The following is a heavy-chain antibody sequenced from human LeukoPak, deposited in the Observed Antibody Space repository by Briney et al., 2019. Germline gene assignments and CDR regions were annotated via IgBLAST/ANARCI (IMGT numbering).Heavy chain of an antibody. Sequence: PSETLSLTCTVSGGSISSYYWSWIRRPAGKGLEWIGRIYTSGSTNYNPSLKSRVTMSVDTSKNQFSLKLSSVTAADTAVYYCARVLMITFGGVQHGYFDYWGQGTLVTVSS. CDR1: GGSISSYY. D-gene: IGHD3-16*01. V-gene: IGHV4-4*07. CDR2: IYTSGST. J-gene: IGHJ4*02. CDR3: ARVLMITFGGVQHGYFDY.